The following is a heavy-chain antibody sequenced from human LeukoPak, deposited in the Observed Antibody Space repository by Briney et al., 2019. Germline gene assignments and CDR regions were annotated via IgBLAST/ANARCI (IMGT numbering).Heavy chain of an antibody. CDR1: GGSISSSRFY. CDR3: ARHVSSDLRIVVVTSDWYFDF. V-gene: IGHV4-39*01. CDR2: IHYSGST. Sequence: SETLSLTCIVSGGSISSSRFYWGWIRQPPGKGLEWIGTIHYSGSTYYNPSLKSRVTISADTSKNQFSLNLSSVTAADTGVYYCARHVSSDLRIVVVTSDWYFDFWGRGTLVTGSS. J-gene: IGHJ2*01. D-gene: IGHD2-21*02.